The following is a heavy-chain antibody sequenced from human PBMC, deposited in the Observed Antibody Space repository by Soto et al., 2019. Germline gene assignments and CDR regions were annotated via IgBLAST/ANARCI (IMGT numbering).Heavy chain of an antibody. Sequence: PGGSLRLSCAASGFTFSSYAMSWVRQAPGKGLEWVSAISGSGGSTYYADSVKGRFTISRDNSKNTLCLQMNSLRAEDTAVYYCAKAGGSGWDPRVFDYWGQGTLVTVSS. J-gene: IGHJ4*02. V-gene: IGHV3-23*01. D-gene: IGHD6-19*01. CDR3: AKAGGSGWDPRVFDY. CDR2: ISGSGGST. CDR1: GFTFSSYA.